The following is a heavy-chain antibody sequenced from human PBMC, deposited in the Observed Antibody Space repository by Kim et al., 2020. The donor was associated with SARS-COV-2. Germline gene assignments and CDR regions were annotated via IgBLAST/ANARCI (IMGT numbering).Heavy chain of an antibody. Sequence: GGSLRLSCAASGFTFSSYSMNWVRQAPGKGLEWVSSISSSSSYIYYADSVKGRFTISRDNAKNSLYLQMNSLRAEDTAVYYCARDSSGWYNDYDYWGQGTLVTVSS. CDR3: ARDSSGWYNDYDY. CDR1: GFTFSSYS. CDR2: ISSSSSYI. V-gene: IGHV3-21*01. D-gene: IGHD6-19*01. J-gene: IGHJ4*02.